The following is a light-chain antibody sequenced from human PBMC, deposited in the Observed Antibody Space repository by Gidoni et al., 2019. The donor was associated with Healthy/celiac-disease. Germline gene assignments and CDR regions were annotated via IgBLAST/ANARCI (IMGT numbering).Light chain of an antibody. Sequence: QSVLTQPPSASGTPGQRVTISCSGSSSNIGSNYVYWYQQLPGTAPKLPISRNNQRPSGVPARFSGSKSGTSASLAISGLRSEDEADYYCAAWDDSLSGSVFGTGTKVTVL. CDR1: SSNIGSNY. CDR3: AAWDDSLSGSV. J-gene: IGLJ1*01. V-gene: IGLV1-47*01. CDR2: RNN.